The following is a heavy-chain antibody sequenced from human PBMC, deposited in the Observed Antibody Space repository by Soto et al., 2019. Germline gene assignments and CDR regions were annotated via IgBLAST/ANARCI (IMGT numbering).Heavy chain of an antibody. V-gene: IGHV4-4*02. Sequence: QVQLQESGPGLVKPSGTLSLTCAVSGGSISSSNWWSWVRQPPGKGLEWIGEIYHSGSTNYNPSLKSRVTISVDKSKNQFSLKLSSVTAADTAVYYCARSPQYYYDSSGYYSRLFDYWGQGTLVTVSS. CDR2: IYHSGST. CDR1: GGSISSSNW. D-gene: IGHD3-22*01. J-gene: IGHJ4*02. CDR3: ARSPQYYYDSSGYYSRLFDY.